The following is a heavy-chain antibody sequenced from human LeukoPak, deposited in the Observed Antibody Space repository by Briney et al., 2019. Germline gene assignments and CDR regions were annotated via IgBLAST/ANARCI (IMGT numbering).Heavy chain of an antibody. J-gene: IGHJ4*02. Sequence: SQTLSLTCTVSGGSISSGDYYWSWIRQPPGKGLEWIGYIYYSGSTYHNPSLKSRVAISVDTSKNQFSLKLSSVTAPDTAVYYCATTYYYDSSGYYFFDYWGQGTLVTVSS. CDR2: IYYSGST. CDR1: GGSISSGDYY. V-gene: IGHV4-30-4*01. D-gene: IGHD3-22*01. CDR3: ATTYYYDSSGYYFFDY.